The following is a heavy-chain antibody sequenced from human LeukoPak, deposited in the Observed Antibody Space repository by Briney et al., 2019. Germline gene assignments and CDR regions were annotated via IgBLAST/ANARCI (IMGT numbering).Heavy chain of an antibody. CDR2: IRESGGGT. CDR3: AKRGVVIRGFLVMGFHKEAFYFDN. CDR1: GITVSNYG. J-gene: IGHJ4*02. D-gene: IGHD3-10*01. Sequence: GRSLRLSCVVSGITVSNYGMSWVRQAPGKGLEWVSHIRESGGGTNYADSLKGRFTISRDNSMNTVYLQMNSLRAEDTAVYFCAKRGVVIRGFLVMGFHKEAFYFDNWGQGILVTVSS. V-gene: IGHV3-23*01.